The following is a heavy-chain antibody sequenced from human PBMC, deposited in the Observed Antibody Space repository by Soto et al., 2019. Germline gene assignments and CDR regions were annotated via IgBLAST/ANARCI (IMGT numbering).Heavy chain of an antibody. J-gene: IGHJ3*02. D-gene: IGHD1-1*01. Sequence: QVHLQESGPGVVKPSQTLSLTCIVSGDSITSDGFYWSWIRQHPGKGLEWIGDIYYSGGSSYNPSLKPSLKDRVSMSLDTSKSLLSLKLASVTAADTAVDYCARSNDTSSGPDGFGIWGPGTMV. CDR2: IYYSGGS. CDR1: GDSITSDGFY. V-gene: IGHV4-31*03. CDR3: ARSNDTSSGPDGFGI.